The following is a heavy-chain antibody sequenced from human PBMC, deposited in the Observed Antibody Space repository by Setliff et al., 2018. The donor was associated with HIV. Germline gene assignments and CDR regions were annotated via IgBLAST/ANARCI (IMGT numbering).Heavy chain of an antibody. V-gene: IGHV4-34*01. CDR2: INHSGRT. Sequence: SETLSLTCAVYGGSFSDNYWSWIRQSPGKGLEWIGEINHSGRTKYSPSLRSRVSISVDTSKTQFSLKLSSVTAADTAVYYCARGGRWLVRKDFDHWGQGSLVTVSS. CDR1: GGSFSDNY. D-gene: IGHD6-19*01. CDR3: ARGGRWLVRKDFDH. J-gene: IGHJ4*02.